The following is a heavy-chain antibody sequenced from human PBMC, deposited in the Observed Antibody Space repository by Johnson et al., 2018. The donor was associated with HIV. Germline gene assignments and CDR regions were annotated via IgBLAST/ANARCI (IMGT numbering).Heavy chain of an antibody. V-gene: IGHV3-30*18. J-gene: IGHJ3*02. Sequence: QVQLVESGGGVVQPGRSLRLSCAASGFTFSSYGMHWVRQAPGKGLEWVAVISYDGSNKYYADSVKGRFTISRDNSKNTLYLQMNSLRAEDTAVYYCAKTWDDYDDAFDIWGQGTMVTVSS. CDR1: GFTFSSYG. CDR2: ISYDGSNK. CDR3: AKTWDDYDDAFDI. D-gene: IGHD4/OR15-4a*01.